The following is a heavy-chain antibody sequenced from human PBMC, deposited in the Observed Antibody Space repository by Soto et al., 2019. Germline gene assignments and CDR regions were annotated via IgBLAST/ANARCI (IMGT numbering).Heavy chain of an antibody. D-gene: IGHD4-17*01. CDR2: IYYSGST. J-gene: IGHJ6*03. V-gene: IGHV4-59*08. CDR1: GGSISSYY. Sequence: QVQLQESGTGLVKPSETLSLTCTVSGGSISSYYWSWIRQPPGKGLEWIGYIYYSGSTNYNPSLKSRVTISVDTSKTQYSLKLSSVTAADTAVYYCARRRTHCGDYGYYYYMDVWGKGTTVTVSS. CDR3: ARRRTHCGDYGYYYYMDV.